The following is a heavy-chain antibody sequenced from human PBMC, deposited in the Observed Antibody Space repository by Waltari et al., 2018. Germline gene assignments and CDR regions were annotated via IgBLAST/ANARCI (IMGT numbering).Heavy chain of an antibody. CDR2: MNPNSGNT. J-gene: IGHJ5*02. V-gene: IGHV1-8*01. CDR1: GYTFTSYD. CDR3: ARNPSTYNYGDHVVWFDP. Sequence: QVQLVQSGAEVKKPGASVKVSCKASGYTFTSYDINWVRQATGQGLAWMGWMNPNSGNTGYAKKFQGRVTMTRNTSISTAYMELSSLRSEDTAVYYCARNPSTYNYGDHVVWFDPWGQGTLVTVSS. D-gene: IGHD4-17*01.